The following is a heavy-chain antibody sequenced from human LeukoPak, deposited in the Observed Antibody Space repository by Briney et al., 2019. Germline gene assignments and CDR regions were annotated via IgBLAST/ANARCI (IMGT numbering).Heavy chain of an antibody. D-gene: IGHD6-13*01. Sequence: PGGSLRLSYAASGFTFSDYNMNWVRQAPGKGLEWVSVISSSSTYIYYADSVKGRFTISRDNAKNSLYLQMNSLRAEDTAVYYCARISTAASLAIDYWGQGTLVTVST. CDR3: ARISTAASLAIDY. CDR2: ISSSSTYI. V-gene: IGHV3-21*06. J-gene: IGHJ4*02. CDR1: GFTFSDYN.